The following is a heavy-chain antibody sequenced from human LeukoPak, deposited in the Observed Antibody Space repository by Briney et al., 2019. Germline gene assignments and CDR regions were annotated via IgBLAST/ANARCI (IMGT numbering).Heavy chain of an antibody. CDR3: AREDAFYSSGWISGGFDV. V-gene: IGHV3-48*02. D-gene: IGHD6-19*01. Sequence: PGGSLRLSCAASGFTFSSYNMNWVRQAPGMGLEWVSYITTSGTIIYYADSVKGRFTISRDNAKNSLYLQMNSLRDEDTAVYYCAREDAFYSSGWISGGFDVWGRGTMVTVSS. J-gene: IGHJ3*01. CDR2: ITTSGTII. CDR1: GFTFSSYN.